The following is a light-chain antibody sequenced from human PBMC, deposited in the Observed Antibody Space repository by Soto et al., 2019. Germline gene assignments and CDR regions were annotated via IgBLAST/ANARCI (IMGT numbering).Light chain of an antibody. CDR3: LLDYAYFWA. Sequence: IRVTQSPPTLSASVGDRVTITCRASQTITTWMAWYQQKPGKVPKLLIYAASTLQSGVPSRFSGSGSGRDFTLTISSLQPEDFATYYCLLDYAYFWAFGQGTKVDI. CDR2: AAS. J-gene: IGKJ1*01. CDR1: QTITTW. V-gene: IGKV1-6*01.